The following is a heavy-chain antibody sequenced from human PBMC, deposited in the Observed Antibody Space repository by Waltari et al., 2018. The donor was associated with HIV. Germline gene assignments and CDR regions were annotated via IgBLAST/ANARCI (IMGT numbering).Heavy chain of an antibody. Sequence: EVQLVEFGGGLVQPGRSLRLFCTGFGFSFGDFAISWFRRAPGKGLEWVGLIRSRIYGGATEYAASAKGRFTISRDDLKSVAYLQMNSLKTEDTAVYYCTRSSKLDYWGQGTLVTVSS. V-gene: IGHV3-49*03. CDR1: GFSFGDFA. CDR3: TRSSKLDY. D-gene: IGHD4-4*01. CDR2: IRSRIYGGAT. J-gene: IGHJ4*02.